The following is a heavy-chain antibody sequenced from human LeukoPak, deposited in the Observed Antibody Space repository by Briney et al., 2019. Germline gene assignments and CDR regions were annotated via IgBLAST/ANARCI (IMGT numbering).Heavy chain of an antibody. CDR2: ISYDGSNK. V-gene: IGHV3-30-3*01. CDR1: GFTFSGYA. D-gene: IGHD6-19*01. CDR3: ARVPIAVAGTGLLGPEDY. J-gene: IGHJ4*02. Sequence: PGGSLRLSCAASGFTFSGYAMHWVRQAPGKGLEWVAVISYDGSNKYYADSVKGRFTISRDNSKNTLYLQMNSLRAEDTAVYYCARVPIAVAGTGLLGPEDYWGQGTLVTVSS.